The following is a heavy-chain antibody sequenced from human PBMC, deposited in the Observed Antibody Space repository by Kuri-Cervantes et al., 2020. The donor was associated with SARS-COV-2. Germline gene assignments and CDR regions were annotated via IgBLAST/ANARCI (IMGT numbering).Heavy chain of an antibody. J-gene: IGHJ5*02. Sequence: SETLSLTCEASGFTFSNAWMSWVRQAPGKGLEWIGSIYHSGSTYYNPSLKSRVTISVDTSKNQFSLKLSSVTAADTAVYYCARDLFLGYGSGSSRFDPWGQGTLVTVSS. D-gene: IGHD3-10*01. CDR2: IYHSGST. CDR3: ARDLFLGYGSGSSRFDP. V-gene: IGHV4-38-2*02. CDR1: GFTFSNAW.